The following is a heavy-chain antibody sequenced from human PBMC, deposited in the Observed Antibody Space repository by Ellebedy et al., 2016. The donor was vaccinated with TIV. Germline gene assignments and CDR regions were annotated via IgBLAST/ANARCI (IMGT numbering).Heavy chain of an antibody. CDR3: ARVSTSWYTDY. Sequence: GESLKISCAASGFSFSSYGMNWVRQAPGKGLEWVSYISSSSSTMYYADSVKGRFTISRDDAKNSLYLQMNRLRAEDTAVYYCARVSTSWYTDYWGQGTLVTVSS. CDR1: GFSFSSYG. D-gene: IGHD2-2*02. J-gene: IGHJ4*02. CDR2: ISSSSSTM. V-gene: IGHV3-48*01.